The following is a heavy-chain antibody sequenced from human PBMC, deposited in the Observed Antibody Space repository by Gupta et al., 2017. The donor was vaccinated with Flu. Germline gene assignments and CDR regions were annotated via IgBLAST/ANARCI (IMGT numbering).Heavy chain of an antibody. CDR1: GFTFSPYE. J-gene: IGHJ4*02. CDR3: ARGHWDL. CDR2: ISSSAVT. Sequence: LVAFGGGLVLPGGYLRLSFVPPGFTFSPYEMNWVRLTPGKGLEWVAFISSSAVTYHADSVKGRFTISRDNAKNSVYLQMNSLRAEDTGLYYCARGHWDLWGQGTPVTVSS. V-gene: IGHV3-48*03. D-gene: IGHD1-26*01.